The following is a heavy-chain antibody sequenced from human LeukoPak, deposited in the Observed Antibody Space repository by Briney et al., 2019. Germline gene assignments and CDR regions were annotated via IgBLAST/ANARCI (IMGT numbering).Heavy chain of an antibody. V-gene: IGHV1-2*06. CDR1: GYTFTGYY. J-gene: IGHJ3*02. CDR3: ARFRDTSSGWVWDAFDI. CDR2: INPNSGGT. D-gene: IGHD6-19*01. Sequence: ASVKVSCKASGYTFTGYYMHWVRQAPGQGLEWMGRINPNSGGTNYAQKFQGRVTMTRDTSIRTAYMELSRLRSDDTAVYYCARFRDTSSGWVWDAFDIWGQGTMVTVSS.